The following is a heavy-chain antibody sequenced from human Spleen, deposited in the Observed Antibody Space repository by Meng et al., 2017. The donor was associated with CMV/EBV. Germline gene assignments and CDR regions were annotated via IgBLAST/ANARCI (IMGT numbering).Heavy chain of an antibody. D-gene: IGHD1-26*01. CDR2: INRDGSST. CDR3: ARETDVVGAACFDY. CDR1: DFTFSSYW. J-gene: IGHJ4*02. Sequence: SDFTFSSYWLHWVRQAPGKGLVWVSRINRDGSSTTYADSVKGRFTISRDNAKNTLYLQMNSLRAEDTAIYYCARETDVVGAACFDYWGQGTLVTVSS. V-gene: IGHV3-74*01.